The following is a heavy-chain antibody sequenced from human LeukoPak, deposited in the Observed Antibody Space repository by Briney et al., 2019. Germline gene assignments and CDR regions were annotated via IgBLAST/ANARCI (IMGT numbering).Heavy chain of an antibody. V-gene: IGHV1-2*02. CDR3: ARGLGLTGTTRGYLDY. J-gene: IGHJ4*02. D-gene: IGHD1-20*01. Sequence: GASVKVSCKASGYTFTAHYMHWVRQAPGQGLEWMGWINPNSGVTEYTQKFQGRVTMTRDTSSSTPYMELSRLTSDDTAVYYCARGLGLTGTTRGYLDYWGQGALVTVSS. CDR2: INPNSGVT. CDR1: GYTFTAHY.